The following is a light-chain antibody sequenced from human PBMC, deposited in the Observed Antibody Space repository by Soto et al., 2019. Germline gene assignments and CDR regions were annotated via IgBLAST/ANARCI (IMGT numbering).Light chain of an antibody. J-gene: IGKJ1*01. V-gene: IGKV3-20*01. CDR1: QSISSSY. CDR3: HQYGSSPPAWA. Sequence: EIVLTQSPGTLSLSAGERATLSCRTSQSISSSYLAWSQQKPGQAPRLLISATSSRATGVPDRFSGSGSGPDFTLTISRLEPEDSAVYYCHQYGSSPPAWAFGHGTKVQI. CDR2: ATS.